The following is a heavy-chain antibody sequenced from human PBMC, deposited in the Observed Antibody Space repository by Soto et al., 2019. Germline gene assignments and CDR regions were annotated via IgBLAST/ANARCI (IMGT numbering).Heavy chain of an antibody. CDR3: AKEKAAPGGAFDI. D-gene: IGHD6-13*01. V-gene: IGHV3-23*01. CDR2: ISSGGGNT. Sequence: EVQLLESGGGLVQPGGSLRLCWAASGFTFSSYAMSWVRQAPGKGLEWVSAISSGGGNTYYADSVKGRFTISRDNSKNTLYLQMNSLRAEDTAVYYCAKEKAAPGGAFDIWGQGTMVTVSS. CDR1: GFTFSSYA. J-gene: IGHJ3*02.